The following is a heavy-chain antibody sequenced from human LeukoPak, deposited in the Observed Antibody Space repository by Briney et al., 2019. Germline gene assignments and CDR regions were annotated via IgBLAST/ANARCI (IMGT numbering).Heavy chain of an antibody. J-gene: IGHJ6*02. D-gene: IGHD2-2*01. Sequence: PSETLSLTCTVSGGSITTNGYYWGWIRQPPGEGLEWIANIFYSGSTYYNPSLKSRVTISVDSSKNQFSLKLSSVTAADTAVYYCARRGGVVPAGTYYYYYGMDVWGQGTTVTVSS. CDR3: ARRGGVVPAGTYYYYYGMDV. V-gene: IGHV4-39*01. CDR1: GGSITTNGYY. CDR2: IFYSGST.